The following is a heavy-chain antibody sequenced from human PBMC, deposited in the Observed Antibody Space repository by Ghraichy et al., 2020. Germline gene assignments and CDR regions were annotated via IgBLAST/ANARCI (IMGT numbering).Heavy chain of an antibody. D-gene: IGHD3-16*01. CDR1: GFTFSNYW. CDR3: VSGTYSYGY. J-gene: IGHJ4*02. V-gene: IGHV3-7*03. CDR2: IRQDGSEK. Sequence: GGSLRLSCVVSGFTFSNYWMTWVRQAPGKGPEWVANIRQDGSEKNYVDSVKGRFTISRDNTKNSLYLQMNNLRAEDTAVYYCVSGTYSYGYWGQGTLVTVSS.